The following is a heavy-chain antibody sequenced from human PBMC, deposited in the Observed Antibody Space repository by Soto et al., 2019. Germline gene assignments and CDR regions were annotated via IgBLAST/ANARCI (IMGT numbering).Heavy chain of an antibody. V-gene: IGHV1-69*01. D-gene: IGHD1-20*01. CDR1: RGTFSTYS. Sequence: QVQLVQSGAEVKKPGSSVKVSCKASRGTFSTYSISWVRQAPGQGLEWMGGSPPIFGTSKYAQNFQGRVTITADESTSTAYMELSSLRSDDTAVYYSARGGRYPKSSSYYGMDVWGQGTTVTVSS. CDR2: SPPIFGTS. CDR3: ARGGRYPKSSSYYGMDV. J-gene: IGHJ6*02.